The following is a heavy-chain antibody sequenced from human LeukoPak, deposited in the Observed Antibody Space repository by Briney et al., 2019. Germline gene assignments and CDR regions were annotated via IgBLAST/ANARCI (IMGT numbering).Heavy chain of an antibody. V-gene: IGHV3-72*01. CDR2: SRNKANSYTT. CDR3: TTCSTGTRLYYFDY. J-gene: IGHJ4*02. Sequence: PGGSLRLSCTPSGFTFSDRYMDWVRQAPGKGLEWVGRSRNKANSYTTEYAASVKGRFTISRDDSKNLLYLQMDSLKTEDTAVYYCTTCSTGTRLYYFDYWGQGTLVTVSS. D-gene: IGHD1/OR15-1a*01. CDR1: GFTFSDRY.